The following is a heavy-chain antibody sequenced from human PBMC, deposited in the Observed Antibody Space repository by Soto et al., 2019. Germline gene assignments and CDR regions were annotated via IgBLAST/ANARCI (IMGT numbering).Heavy chain of an antibody. Sequence: GGSLRLSCVGSGFTFGTYCLHWVRQPPGKGLEWVAVISYDGSNKYYADSVKGRFTISRDNSKNTLYLQMNSLRAEDTAVYYCARLSTTGTTGIDYWGQGTLVTVSS. CDR1: GFTFGTYC. V-gene: IGHV3-30*19. J-gene: IGHJ4*02. CDR3: ARLSTTGTTGIDY. D-gene: IGHD1-1*01. CDR2: ISYDGSNK.